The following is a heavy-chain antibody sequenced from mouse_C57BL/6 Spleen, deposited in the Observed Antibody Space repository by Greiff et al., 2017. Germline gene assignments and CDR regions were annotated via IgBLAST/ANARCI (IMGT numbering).Heavy chain of an antibody. D-gene: IGHD1-1*01. J-gene: IGHJ4*01. V-gene: IGHV1-69*01. CDR2: IDPSDSYT. CDR1: GYTFTSYW. CDR3: ARNYGSSLYYAMDY. Sequence: QLQQPGAELVMPGASVKLSCKASGYTFTSYWMHWVKQRPGQGLEWIGEIDPSDSYTNYNHKFKGKSTLTVDKSSSTAYMQLSSLTSEDSAVYYCARNYGSSLYYAMDYWGQGTSVTVSS.